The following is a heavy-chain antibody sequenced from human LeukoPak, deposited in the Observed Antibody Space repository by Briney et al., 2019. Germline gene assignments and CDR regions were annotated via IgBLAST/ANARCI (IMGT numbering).Heavy chain of an antibody. V-gene: IGHV3-23*01. J-gene: IGHJ6*02. CDR1: GFTFSSYA. D-gene: IGHD2-2*01. CDR2: ISGSGGST. CDR3: AKAPQVVVVPAAIYYYYGMDV. Sequence: GGSLGLSCAASGFTFSSYAMSWVRQAPGKGLEWVSAISGSGGSTYYADSVKGRFTISRDNSKNTLYLQMNSLRAEDTAVYYCAKAPQVVVVPAAIYYYYGMDVWGQGTTVTVS.